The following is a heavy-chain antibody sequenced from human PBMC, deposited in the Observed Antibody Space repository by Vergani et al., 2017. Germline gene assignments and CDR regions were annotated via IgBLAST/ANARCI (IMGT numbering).Heavy chain of an antibody. V-gene: IGHV3-23*01. J-gene: IGHJ5*02. CDR1: GFTFSSYA. D-gene: IGHD6-6*01. Sequence: EVQLLESGGGLVQPGGSLRLSCAASGFTFSSYAMSWVRQAPGKGLEWVSAISGSGGSTYYADSVKGRFTIARDNSKNTLYLQMNSLRAEDTAVYYCAKVGLADRQFDPWGQGTLVTVSS. CDR3: AKVGLADRQFDP. CDR2: ISGSGGST.